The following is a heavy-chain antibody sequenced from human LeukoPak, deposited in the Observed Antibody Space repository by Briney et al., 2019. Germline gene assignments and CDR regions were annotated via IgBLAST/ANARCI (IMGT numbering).Heavy chain of an antibody. CDR3: ARVSYYDSSGYYPFDY. CDR2: INPNSGGT. J-gene: IGHJ4*02. V-gene: IGHV1-2*02. D-gene: IGHD3-22*01. CDR1: GYTFTGYY. Sequence: AASVKVSCKASGYTFTGYYMHWVRQAPGQGLEWMGWINPNSGGTNYAQKFQGRVTMTRDTSISTAYMELSRLRSDDTAVYYCARVSYYDSSGYYPFDYWGQGTLVTVSS.